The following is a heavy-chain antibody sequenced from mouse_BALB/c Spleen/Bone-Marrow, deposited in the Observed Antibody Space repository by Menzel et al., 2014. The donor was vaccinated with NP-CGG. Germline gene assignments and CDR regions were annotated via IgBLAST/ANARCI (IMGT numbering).Heavy chain of an antibody. V-gene: IGHV14-3*02. Sequence: VQLQQSGAELVKPGASVKLSCTASGFNIKDTYMHWVKQRPEQGLEWIGRIDPANGNTKYDPKFQGKATITADTSSNTAYLQLSNLTSEDTAVYYCARWLPLAYWGQGTLVPVSA. J-gene: IGHJ3*01. CDR2: IDPANGNT. CDR3: ARWLPLAY. D-gene: IGHD2-2*01. CDR1: GFNIKDTY.